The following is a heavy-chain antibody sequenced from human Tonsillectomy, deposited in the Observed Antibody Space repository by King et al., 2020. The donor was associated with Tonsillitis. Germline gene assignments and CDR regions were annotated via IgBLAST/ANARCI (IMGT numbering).Heavy chain of an antibody. CDR3: ARSSSSYWYFVDY. Sequence: VQLQESGPGLVKPSETLSLTCTVSGGPPSSYYWSGVRHPPGKGLGWIVSIYYSGSTHYNPPLQSRVTISLDTPQNQFSLKLSSVTAADTAVYYCARSSSSYWYFVDYWGQGTLVTVSS. J-gene: IGHJ4*02. CDR2: IYYSGST. D-gene: IGHD6-19*01. V-gene: IGHV4-59*01. CDR1: GGPPSSYY.